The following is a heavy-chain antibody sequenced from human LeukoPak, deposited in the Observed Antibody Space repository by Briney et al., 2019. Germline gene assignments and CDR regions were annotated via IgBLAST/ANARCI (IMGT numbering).Heavy chain of an antibody. D-gene: IGHD6-13*01. J-gene: IGHJ4*02. CDR3: ASSSWYWYYFDC. V-gene: IGHV4-59*11. Sequence: SETLSLTCTVSGGSIRSHYWSWIRQPPGKGLEWIGYIYYSGSTNYNPSLKSRVTISVDTSKNQFSLKLNSVTAADTAAYYCASSSWYWYYFDCWGQGTLVTVSS. CDR1: GGSIRSHY. CDR2: IYYSGST.